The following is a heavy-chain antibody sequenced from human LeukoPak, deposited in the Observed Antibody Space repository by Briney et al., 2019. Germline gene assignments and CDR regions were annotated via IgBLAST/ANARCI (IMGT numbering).Heavy chain of an antibody. V-gene: IGHV5-51*01. D-gene: IGHD3-22*01. CDR2: IYPGDSET. Sequence: GESLKISCRGSGYRFTNYRIAWARQMPGKGLEWMGIIYPGDSETTYSPSFQGQVTISVDKSINTAYLQWSSLRTSDTAMYYCARLDEDFYYDGSGFYFWGQGTLVTVSS. CDR3: ARLDEDFYYDGSGFYF. CDR1: GYRFTNYR. J-gene: IGHJ1*01.